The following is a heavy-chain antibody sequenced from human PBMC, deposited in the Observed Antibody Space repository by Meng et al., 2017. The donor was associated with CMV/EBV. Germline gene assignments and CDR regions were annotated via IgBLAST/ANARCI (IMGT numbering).Heavy chain of an antibody. D-gene: IGHD3-16*01. CDR3: AHSKDWGFFDY. Sequence: CTFSGYALSTSGVGVGCIRQPPGKALEWLTLIYWNDDKRYSPSLKSRLTITKDTSKNQVVLTMTNMDPVDTATYYCAHSKDWGFFDYWGQGTLVTVSS. CDR2: IYWNDDK. J-gene: IGHJ4*02. V-gene: IGHV2-5*01. CDR1: GYALSTSGVG.